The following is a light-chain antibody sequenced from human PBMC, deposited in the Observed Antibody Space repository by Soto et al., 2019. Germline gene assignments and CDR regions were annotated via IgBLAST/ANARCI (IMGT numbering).Light chain of an antibody. V-gene: IGKV3-11*01. Sequence: ESVLTESPCALCLSTGDRATLPCRASNGVGSSYFAWYQQKPGQAPRLLIYDASNRATGIPARFSGSGSGTDFTLTISSLQSEDFAVYYCQQRSNWPRTFGEGTKVDIK. CDR2: DAS. CDR3: QQRSNWPRT. J-gene: IGKJ4*01. CDR1: NGVGSSY.